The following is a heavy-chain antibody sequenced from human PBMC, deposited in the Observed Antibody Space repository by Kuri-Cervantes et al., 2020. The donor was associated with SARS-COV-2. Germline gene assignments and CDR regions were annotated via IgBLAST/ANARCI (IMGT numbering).Heavy chain of an antibody. CDR3: ASSRSITIFGVVINYYYGMDV. CDR1: GYTFTSYD. CDR2: MNPNSGNT. V-gene: IGHV1-8*01. D-gene: IGHD3-3*01. Sequence: GSLRLSCKASGYTFTSYDINWVRQATGQGLEWMGWMNPNSGNTGYAQKFQGRVTMTRNTSISAAYMELSSLRSEDTAVYYCASSRSITIFGVVINYYYGMDVWGQGTTVTVSS. J-gene: IGHJ6*02.